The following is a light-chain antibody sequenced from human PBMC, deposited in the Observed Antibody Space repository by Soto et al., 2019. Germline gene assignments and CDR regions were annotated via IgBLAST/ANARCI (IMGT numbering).Light chain of an antibody. CDR1: ESVGSN. CDR2: TTS. Sequence: EIVLSQSPVTLSLSPGERATLSCRASESVGSNLAWYQQKPGQAPSLLIYTTSTRASGVPARFSGSGSGTEFTLTINSLQTEDFGLYYCQQYNSWPRTFGQGTKVDI. V-gene: IGKV3-15*01. CDR3: QQYNSWPRT. J-gene: IGKJ1*01.